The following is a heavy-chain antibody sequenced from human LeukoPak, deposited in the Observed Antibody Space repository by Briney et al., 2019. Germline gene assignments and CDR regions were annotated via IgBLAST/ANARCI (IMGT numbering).Heavy chain of an antibody. CDR3: ATYGSGSFFDY. V-gene: IGHV1-24*01. J-gene: IGHJ4*02. Sequence: ASVKVSCKVSGYTLTELSMHWVRQAPGKGLDWMGGFDPEDGETTYAQKYQGRVAMTENTYTIREYMELSRLRSEYTAVYYCATYGSGSFFDYWGQGTLVTVSS. CDR1: GYTLTELS. CDR2: FDPEDGET. D-gene: IGHD3-10*01.